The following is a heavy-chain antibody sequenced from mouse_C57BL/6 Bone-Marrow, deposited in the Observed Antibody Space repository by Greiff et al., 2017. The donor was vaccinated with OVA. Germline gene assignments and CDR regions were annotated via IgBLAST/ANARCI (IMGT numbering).Heavy chain of an antibody. CDR2: ISYDGSN. Sequence: DVKLQESGPGLVKPSQSLSLTCSVTGYSITSGYYWNWIRQFPGNKLEWMGYISYDGSNNYNPSLKNRISITRDTSKNQFFLKLNSVTTEDTATYYCAREEVTTVVALYAMDYWGQGTSGTVSS. J-gene: IGHJ4*01. CDR1: GYSITSGYY. D-gene: IGHD1-1*01. V-gene: IGHV3-6*01. CDR3: AREEVTTVVALYAMDY.